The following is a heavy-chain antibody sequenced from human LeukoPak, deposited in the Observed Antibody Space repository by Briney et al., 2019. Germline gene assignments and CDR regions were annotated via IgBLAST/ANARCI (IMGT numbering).Heavy chain of an antibody. D-gene: IGHD1-26*01. V-gene: IGHV4-30-4*08. CDR3: ARVGRIVGAAQDAFDI. Sequence: ASETLSLTCTVSGGSISSDDYYWSWIRQPPGKGLEWIGYIYYSGSTYYNPSLKSRVTISVDTSKHQFSLKLSSVTAADTAVYYCARVGRIVGAAQDAFDIWGQGTMVTVSS. CDR1: GGSISSDDYY. J-gene: IGHJ3*02. CDR2: IYYSGST.